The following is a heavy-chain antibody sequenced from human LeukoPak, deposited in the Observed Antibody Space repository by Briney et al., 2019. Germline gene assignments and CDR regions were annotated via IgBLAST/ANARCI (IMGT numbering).Heavy chain of an antibody. V-gene: IGHV3-7*04. D-gene: IGHD7-27*01. J-gene: IGHJ4*02. Sequence: GGSLRLSCAASGFTLSSYWMSWVRQAPGKGLEWVANINQDGSEKQYVDSVKGRFPITRDNAENPLYLQMNSLKAEDTAVYYCGRFTRSGDSVYWGQGTLVTVSS. CDR1: GFTLSSYW. CDR2: INQDGSEK. CDR3: GRFTRSGDSVY.